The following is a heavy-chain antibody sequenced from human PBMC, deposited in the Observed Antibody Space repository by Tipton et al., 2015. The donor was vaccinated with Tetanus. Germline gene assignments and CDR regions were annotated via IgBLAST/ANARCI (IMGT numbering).Heavy chain of an antibody. V-gene: IGHV6-1*01. CDR2: TYYRSRWYN. D-gene: IGHD2-21*02. Sequence: GLVKPSQTLSLTCAISGDSVSSNSAAWNWIRQSPSRGLEWLARTYYRSRWYNDYALSVKSRITISPDTSKNQFSLQLNSVTPDDTAVYYCARGMAEASNCGGDCYSDYWGQGTLVTVSS. CDR3: ARGMAEASNCGGDCYSDY. CDR1: GDSVSSNSAA. J-gene: IGHJ4*02.